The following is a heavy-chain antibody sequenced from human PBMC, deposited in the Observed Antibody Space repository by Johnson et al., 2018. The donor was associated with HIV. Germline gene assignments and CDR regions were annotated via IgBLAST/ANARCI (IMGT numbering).Heavy chain of an antibody. J-gene: IGHJ3*02. V-gene: IGHV3-30-3*01. CDR1: GFTCSSDV. CDR3: ARTEMITFGGVIVLGGAFDI. CDR2: ISDDGPNK. D-gene: IGHD3-16*02. Sequence: QVQLVDSGGGLVQPGGSLRLSCAASGFTCSSDVMQWVRQAPGKRLEWVAFISDDGPNKYYADSVKGRFTISRDNSKHTLYLQMNSLRAEDTAVYYCARTEMITFGGVIVLGGAFDIWGQGTMVTVSS.